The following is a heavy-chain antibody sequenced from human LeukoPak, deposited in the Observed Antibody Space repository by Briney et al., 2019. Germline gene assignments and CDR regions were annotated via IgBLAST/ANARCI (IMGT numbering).Heavy chain of an antibody. CDR1: GGSFGGYY. V-gene: IGHV4-34*01. D-gene: IGHD6-19*01. CDR2: ITQSGST. Sequence: SETLSLTCAVYGGSFGGYYWSWIRQPPGKGLEWIGEITQSGSTNYNPSLKSRVTISADTSKNQLSLKVNSVTAADTAVYYCARVRWLTTHFDYWGQGTLVTVSS. J-gene: IGHJ4*02. CDR3: ARVRWLTTHFDY.